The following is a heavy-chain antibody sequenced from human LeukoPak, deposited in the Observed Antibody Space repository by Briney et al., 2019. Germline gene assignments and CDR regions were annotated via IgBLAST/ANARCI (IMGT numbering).Heavy chain of an antibody. V-gene: IGHV4-30-4*01. Sequence: QTLSLTCPVSGGSLSSGDYYWSWIRQPPGKGLEWIGYIYYSGSTYYNPSLKSRVTISVDTSKNQFSLKLSSVTAADTAVYYCASAPTYYYGSGLAGFGPWGQGTLVTVSS. CDR1: GGSLSSGDYY. J-gene: IGHJ5*02. CDR3: ASAPTYYYGSGLAGFGP. D-gene: IGHD3-10*01. CDR2: IYYSGST.